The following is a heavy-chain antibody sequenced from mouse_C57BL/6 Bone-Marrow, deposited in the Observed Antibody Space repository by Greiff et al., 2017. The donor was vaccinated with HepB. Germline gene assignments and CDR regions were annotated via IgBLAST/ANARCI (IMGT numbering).Heavy chain of an antibody. Sequence: EVKLVESGGGLVQPGGSLKLSCAASGFTFSDYYMYWVRQTPEKRLEWVAYISNGGGSTYYPDTVKGRFTISRDNAKNTLYLQMSRLKSEDTAMYYCARERDGNSFAYWGQGTLVTVSA. V-gene: IGHV5-12*01. CDR1: GFTFSDYY. D-gene: IGHD2-1*01. CDR2: ISNGGGST. CDR3: ARERDGNSFAY. J-gene: IGHJ3*01.